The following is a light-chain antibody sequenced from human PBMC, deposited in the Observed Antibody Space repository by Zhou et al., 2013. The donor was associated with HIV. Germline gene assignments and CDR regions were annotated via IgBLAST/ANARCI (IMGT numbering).Light chain of an antibody. CDR3: QQYNDYPMYT. CDR2: RSS. Sequence: DIQMTQSPSTLSASVGDRVTITCRASESINSWLAWYHRTGKRTPNLLIYRSSTLESGVPSRFSGSGSGTEFTLTISSLQPDDFATYYCQQYNDYPMYTFGQGTKLEI. CDR1: ESINSW. V-gene: IGKV1-5*03. J-gene: IGKJ2*01.